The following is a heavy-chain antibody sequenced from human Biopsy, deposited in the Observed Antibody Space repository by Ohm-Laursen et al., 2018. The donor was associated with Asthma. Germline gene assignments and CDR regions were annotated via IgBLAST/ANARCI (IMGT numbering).Heavy chain of an antibody. Sequence: SLRLSCSASGFTFSNYGMHWVRQVAGKGLDWVAVVTYDGISQYYAESVKGRFTISRDNSRNTLNLQMNSVRPDDTAVYFCARERARVLGSYNGMDVWGPGTTVSVSS. CDR3: ARERARVLGSYNGMDV. V-gene: IGHV3-30*03. D-gene: IGHD6-6*01. CDR1: GFTFSNYG. CDR2: VTYDGISQ. J-gene: IGHJ6*02.